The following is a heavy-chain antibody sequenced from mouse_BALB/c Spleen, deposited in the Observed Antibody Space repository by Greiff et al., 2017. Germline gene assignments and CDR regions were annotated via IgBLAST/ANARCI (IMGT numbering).Heavy chain of an antibody. Sequence: EVHLVESGGGLVKPGGSLKLSCAASGFAFSSYDMSWVRQTPEKRLEWVAYISSGGGSTYYPDTVKGRFTISRDNAKNTLYLQMSSLKSEDTAMYYCARRSLGWDSGFAYWGQGTLVTVSA. CDR2: ISSGGGST. D-gene: IGHD3-3*01. J-gene: IGHJ3*01. CDR3: ARRSLGWDSGFAY. CDR1: GFAFSSYD. V-gene: IGHV5-12-1*01.